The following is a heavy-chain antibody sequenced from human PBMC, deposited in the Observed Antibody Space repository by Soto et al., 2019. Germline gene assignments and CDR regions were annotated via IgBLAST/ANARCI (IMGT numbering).Heavy chain of an antibody. CDR1: GFTFSSYS. CDR3: ARDRRGSQGLYYDILTGYYPEYCYYGMDV. J-gene: IGHJ6*02. V-gene: IGHV3-21*01. CDR2: ISSSSYI. Sequence: GGSLRLSCAASGFTFSSYSMNWVRQAPGKGLEWVSSISSSSYIYYADSVKGRFTISRDNAKNSLYLQMNSLRAEDTAVYYCARDRRGSQGLYYDILTGYYPEYCYYGMDVWGQGTTVTVSS. D-gene: IGHD3-9*01.